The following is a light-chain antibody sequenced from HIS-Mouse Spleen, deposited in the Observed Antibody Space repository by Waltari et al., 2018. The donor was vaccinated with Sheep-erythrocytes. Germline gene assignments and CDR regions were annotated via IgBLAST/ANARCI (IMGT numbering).Light chain of an antibody. CDR2: DVS. CDR1: SSDVGGYNY. CDR3: CSYAGSYNHV. J-gene: IGLJ1*01. Sequence: QSALTQPRSVSGSPGQSVTFSCTGTSSDVGGYNYVSWYQQHPGKAPKLMIYDVSKRPSGVPDRFSGSKSGNTASLTNSGLQAEDEADYYCCSYAGSYNHVFATGTKVTVL. V-gene: IGLV2-11*01.